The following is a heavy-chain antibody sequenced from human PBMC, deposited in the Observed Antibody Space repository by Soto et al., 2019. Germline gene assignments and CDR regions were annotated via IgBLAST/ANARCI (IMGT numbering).Heavy chain of an antibody. CDR2: IYWDDDK. CDR3: AHRVLRTVFGLVTTTAIYFDF. V-gene: IGHV2-5*02. Sequence: QITLNESGPTQVKPRQTLTLTCTFSGFSLTTSGVGVGRIRQSPGKAPEGLALIYWDDDKSYSPSLNSRLTITKDNSKNQVVLTMADLDPADTATYYCAHRVLRTVFGLVTTTAIYFDFWGQGTPVAVSS. J-gene: IGHJ4*02. D-gene: IGHD3-3*01. CDR1: GFSLTTSGVG.